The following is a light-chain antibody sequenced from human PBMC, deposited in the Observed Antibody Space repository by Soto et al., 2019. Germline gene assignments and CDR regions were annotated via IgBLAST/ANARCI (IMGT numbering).Light chain of an antibody. CDR1: QRVSSNS. Sequence: EIVLTQSPDTLSLSPGERATLSCRASQRVSSNSLAWYQQKPGQAPRLLIYGASSMATGIPDRFSGSGSATAFPLTISTLEPEDFAVYYCQLYGRSSMYPFGQRTRLEIK. V-gene: IGKV3-20*01. CDR2: GAS. J-gene: IGKJ2*01. CDR3: QLYGRSSMYP.